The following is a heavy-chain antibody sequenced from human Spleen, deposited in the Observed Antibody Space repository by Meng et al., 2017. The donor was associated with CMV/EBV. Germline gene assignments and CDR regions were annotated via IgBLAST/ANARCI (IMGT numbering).Heavy chain of an antibody. CDR1: GFTFDRYS. CDR3: ATLNGGDYYFDY. Sequence: GESLKISCAASGFTFDRYSMNWVRQAPGKGLEWVSSISSSSSYIYYADSVKGRFTISRDNAKNSLYLQMNSLRAEDTALYYCATLNGGDYYFDYWGQGTLVTVSS. V-gene: IGHV3-21*01. J-gene: IGHJ4*02. CDR2: ISSSSSYI. D-gene: IGHD2-8*01.